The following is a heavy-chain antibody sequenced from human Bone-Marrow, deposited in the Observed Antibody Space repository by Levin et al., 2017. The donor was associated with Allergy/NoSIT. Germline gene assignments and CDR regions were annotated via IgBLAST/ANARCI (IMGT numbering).Heavy chain of an antibody. CDR1: GFTFSSYA. Sequence: GESLKISCAASGFTFSSYAMHWVRQAPGKGLEWVAVISYDGSNKYYADSVKGRFTISRDNSKNTLYLQMNSLRAEDTAVYYCARDYRGPITMIVVALLFDYWGQGTLVTVSS. CDR2: ISYDGSNK. D-gene: IGHD3-22*01. CDR3: ARDYRGPITMIVVALLFDY. J-gene: IGHJ4*02. V-gene: IGHV3-30*04.